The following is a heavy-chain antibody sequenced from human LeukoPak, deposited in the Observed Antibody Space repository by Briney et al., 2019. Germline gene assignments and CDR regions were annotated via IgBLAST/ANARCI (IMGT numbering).Heavy chain of an antibody. D-gene: IGHD3-22*01. J-gene: IGHJ4*02. CDR1: GFTFGDYP. CDR2: IRRKAHGGTT. V-gene: IGHV3-49*04. CDR3: TRVTYYYDNSGYFHFDS. Sequence: PGGSLRLSCTTSGFTFGDYPMSWVRQAPGKGLEWVSFIRRKAHGGTTEYAASVKGRFSSSRDDSKSIAYLQMNSLKTEDTAVYFCTRVTYYYDNSGYFHFDSWGQGSLVTVSS.